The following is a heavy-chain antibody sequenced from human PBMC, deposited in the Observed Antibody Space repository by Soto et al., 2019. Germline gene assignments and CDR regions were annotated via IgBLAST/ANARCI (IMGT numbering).Heavy chain of an antibody. CDR2: IYYSGST. J-gene: IGHJ6*03. CDR3: ARVAARRPSYYYYYMDV. Sequence: SETLSLTCTVSGGSISSGCYYWSWIRQHPGKGLEWIGYIYYSGSTNYNPSLKSRVTISVDTSKNQFSLKLSSVTAADTAVHYCARVAARRPSYYYYYMDVWGKGTTVTVSS. D-gene: IGHD6-6*01. CDR1: GGSISSGCYY. V-gene: IGHV4-61*01.